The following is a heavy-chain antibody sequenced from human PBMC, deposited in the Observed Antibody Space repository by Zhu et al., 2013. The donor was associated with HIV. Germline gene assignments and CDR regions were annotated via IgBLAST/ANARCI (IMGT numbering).Heavy chain of an antibody. Sequence: QAHLVQSGAEVKKPGASVKVSCKASGYNFIDYSIHWVRLAPGQGVEWMGWIKPNSGATNYAQKFQGRVTMSRDTSINTAYMELSRLRSDDTAVYYCARESHFIGYCSSTTCPNWFRPRGAREPWSPSP. V-gene: IGHV1-2*02. CDR3: ARESHFIGYCSSTTCPNWFRPR. CDR2: IKPNSGAT. CDR1: GYNFIDYS. D-gene: IGHD2-2*01. J-gene: IGHJ5*02.